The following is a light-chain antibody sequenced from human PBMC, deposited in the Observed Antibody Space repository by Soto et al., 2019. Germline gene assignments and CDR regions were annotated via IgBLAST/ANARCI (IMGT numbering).Light chain of an antibody. CDR3: QQYGSSPRK. CDR1: QSISSSY. CDR2: GAS. Sequence: EIVLTQSPGTLSLSPGERATLSCRASQSISSSYLAWYQQRPGQAPRLLIYGASSRATGITDRFSGSGSGTDFTLTISRLEPEDFALYFCQQYGSSPRKFGQWTKVEVK. J-gene: IGKJ1*01. V-gene: IGKV3-20*01.